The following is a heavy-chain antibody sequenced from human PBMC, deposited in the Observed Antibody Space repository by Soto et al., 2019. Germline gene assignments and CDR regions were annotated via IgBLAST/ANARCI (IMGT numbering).Heavy chain of an antibody. V-gene: IGHV3-23*01. J-gene: IGHJ4*02. Sequence: EVQLLESGGGLVQPGGSLRLSSASSGFAFSTYAMSWVRQAPGKGLEWVSSIDRGGGSTNYADSVKGRFTISRDNSKNTLYQQMNSLRAEDTAVYYCVKLLAQNFDYWGQGVLLTASS. CDR3: VKLLAQNFDY. CDR2: IDRGGGST. CDR1: GFAFSTYA.